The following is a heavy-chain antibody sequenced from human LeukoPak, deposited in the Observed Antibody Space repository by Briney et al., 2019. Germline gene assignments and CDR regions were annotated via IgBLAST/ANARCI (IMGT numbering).Heavy chain of an antibody. J-gene: IGHJ4*02. V-gene: IGHV4-59*08. CDR2: IYYSGST. CDR3: ARHADGYVDY. D-gene: IGHD5-24*01. CDR1: GGSISSYY. Sequence: SETLSLTCTVSGGSISSYYWSWIRQPPGKGLEWIGYIYYSGSTNYNPSLKSRVTISVDTSKNQFSLKLSSVTAADTAVYYCARHADGYVDYWGQGTLVTVSS.